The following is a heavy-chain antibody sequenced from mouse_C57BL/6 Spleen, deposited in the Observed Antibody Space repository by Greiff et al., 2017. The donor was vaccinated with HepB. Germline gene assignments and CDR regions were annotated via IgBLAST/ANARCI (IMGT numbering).Heavy chain of an antibody. Sequence: EVHLVESGPGLVKPSQSLSLTCSVTGYSITSGYYWNWIRQFPGNKLEWMGYISYDGSNNYNPSLKNRISITRDTSKNQFFLKLNSVTTEDTATYYCARGDYGNYGAMDYWGQGTSVTVSS. J-gene: IGHJ4*01. CDR3: ARGDYGNYGAMDY. CDR2: ISYDGSN. D-gene: IGHD2-1*01. V-gene: IGHV3-6*01. CDR1: GYSITSGYY.